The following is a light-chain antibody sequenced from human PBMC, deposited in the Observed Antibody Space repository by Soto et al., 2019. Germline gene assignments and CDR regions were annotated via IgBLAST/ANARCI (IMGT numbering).Light chain of an antibody. V-gene: IGLV2-14*02. CDR2: EGS. CDR3: CSXXXXXXXI. J-gene: IGLJ2*01. Sequence: QSALTQPASVSGSPGQSITISCTGTSSDVGNYILVSWYQHHPGKAPKLMIYEGSKRPSGVSNRFSGSKSGNTASLTISGXXXEDXADYYCCSXXXXXXXIFGXGT. CDR1: SSDVGNYIL.